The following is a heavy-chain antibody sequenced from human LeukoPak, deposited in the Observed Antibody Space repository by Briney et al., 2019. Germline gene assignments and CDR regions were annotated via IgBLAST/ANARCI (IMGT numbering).Heavy chain of an antibody. CDR1: VCSVNSGGYY. Sequence: SQTLSLTCTVSVCSVNSGGYYWSWIRQHPGKGLEWIGYISYSGSTYYNPSLKSRLTISLDTSKNQFSLRLSSVNAADAAVYFCAVGPHHYFDSWGQGTLVTVSS. CDR3: AVGPHHYFDS. J-gene: IGHJ4*02. CDR2: ISYSGST. V-gene: IGHV4-31*03.